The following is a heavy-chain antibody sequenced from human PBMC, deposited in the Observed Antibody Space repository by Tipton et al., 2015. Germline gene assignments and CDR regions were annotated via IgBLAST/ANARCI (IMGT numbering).Heavy chain of an antibody. CDR2: ISYIGRDK. D-gene: IGHD2-15*01. Sequence: SLRLSCVADKFRFEDCGMHWVRQAPGKGLEWVASISYIGRDKSYLQSVRGRFNISRDNGQATLHLQMNSLGPDDTAIYYCVKDRSIGSSGGMDVWGQGTTVVVSS. V-gene: IGHV3-30*18. J-gene: IGHJ6*02. CDR3: VKDRSIGSSGGMDV. CDR1: KFRFEDCG.